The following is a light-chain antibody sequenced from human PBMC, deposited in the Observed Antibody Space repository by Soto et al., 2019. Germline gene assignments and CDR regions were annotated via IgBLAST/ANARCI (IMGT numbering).Light chain of an antibody. CDR3: QQYFTTPRLG. CDR2: WAS. J-gene: IGKJ4*01. V-gene: IGKV4-1*01. CDR1: QSVLYIPTNKNY. Sequence: DILMTQSLDSLAVSLGERATINCKSSQSVLYIPTNKNYLAWYQQKPGQPPKLLIYWASTRESGVPDRFSGSGSGTDFTLTISSLQAEDVAVYYCQQYFTTPRLGFGGGTKVDIK.